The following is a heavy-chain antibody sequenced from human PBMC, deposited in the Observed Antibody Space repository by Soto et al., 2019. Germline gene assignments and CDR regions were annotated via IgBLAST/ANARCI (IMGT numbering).Heavy chain of an antibody. D-gene: IGHD3-3*01. V-gene: IGHV3-23*01. CDR3: AKAQPSYDFWSGYYPYFDY. CDR1: GFTFSSYA. CDR2: ISGSGGST. Sequence: EVQPLESGGGLVQPGGSLRLSCAASGFTFSSYAMSWVRQAPGKGLEWVSAISGSGGSTYYADSVKGRFTISRDNSKNTLYLQMNSLRAEDTAVYYCAKAQPSYDFWSGYYPYFDYWGQGTLVTVSS. J-gene: IGHJ4*02.